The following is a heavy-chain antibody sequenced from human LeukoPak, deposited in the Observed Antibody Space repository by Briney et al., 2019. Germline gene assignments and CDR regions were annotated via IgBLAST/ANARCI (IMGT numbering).Heavy chain of an antibody. CDR3: ARDSGSYFDY. J-gene: IGHJ4*02. CDR1: GVSIKNYY. V-gene: IGHV4-59*01. D-gene: IGHD1-26*01. Sequence: SETLSLTCTVSGVSIKNYYWSWIRQPPGKGLEWIANIYYAGSSNYNPSLKSRVTISVDTSKNHFSLKLSSVTAADTAVYYCARDSGSYFDYWGQGTLVTVSS. CDR2: IYYAGSS.